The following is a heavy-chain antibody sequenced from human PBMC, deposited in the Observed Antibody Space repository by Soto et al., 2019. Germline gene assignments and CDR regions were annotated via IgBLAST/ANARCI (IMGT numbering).Heavy chain of an antibody. CDR1: GFTFSSYA. CDR2: ISDDGINE. Sequence: GESLKISCAASGFTFSSYAMHWVRQAPGKGLEWLAVISDDGINEHYADSAKGRLTTSRDNSKNTLYLQMNSLRAEDTAVYYCARGSAGHYNSGTLLDWGQGTLVTV. J-gene: IGHJ4*02. V-gene: IGHV3-30-3*01. CDR3: ARGSAGHYNSGTLLD. D-gene: IGHD3-10*01.